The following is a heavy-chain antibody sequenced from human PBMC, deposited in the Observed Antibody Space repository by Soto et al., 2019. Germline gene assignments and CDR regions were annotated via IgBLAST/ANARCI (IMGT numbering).Heavy chain of an antibody. V-gene: IGHV1-8*01. Sequence: ASVKVSCKASGYTFVNFDISWVRQAAGQGLEWLGRMNPGSGQTGYASKFQGRVAMTRDASTGTSHLELSSLTSGDTAVYYCARMSSAGTLNWFDPWGQGTLVTVSS. D-gene: IGHD6-13*01. CDR3: ARMSSAGTLNWFDP. CDR1: GYTFVNFD. CDR2: MNPGSGQT. J-gene: IGHJ5*02.